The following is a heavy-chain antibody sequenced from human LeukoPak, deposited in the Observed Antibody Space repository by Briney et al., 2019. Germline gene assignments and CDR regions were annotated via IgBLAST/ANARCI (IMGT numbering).Heavy chain of an antibody. CDR1: GFTFSSYS. V-gene: IGHV3-21*01. CDR2: ISSSSSYI. CDR3: ARDGDYDILTGYYSIIDY. Sequence: GGSLRLSCAASGFTFSSYSMNWVRLAPGKGLEWVSSISSSSSYIYYADSVKGRFTISRDNAKNSLYLQMNSLRAEDTAAYYCARDGDYDILTGYYSIIDYWGQGTLVTVSS. J-gene: IGHJ4*02. D-gene: IGHD3-9*01.